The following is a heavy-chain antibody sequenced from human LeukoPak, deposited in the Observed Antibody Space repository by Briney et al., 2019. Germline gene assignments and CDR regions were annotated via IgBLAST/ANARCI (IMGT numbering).Heavy chain of an antibody. CDR2: IIPILGIA. CDR3: ARARKVGATNGDFDY. D-gene: IGHD1-26*01. CDR1: GGTFSSYA. V-gene: IGHV1-69*04. Sequence: GASVKLSCKASGGTFSSYAISWVRRAPGHGLEWMGRIIPILGIANYAQKFQGRVTITADKSTSTAYMELSSMRSEDTAVYYCARARKVGATNGDFDYWSQGTLVTVYS. J-gene: IGHJ4*02.